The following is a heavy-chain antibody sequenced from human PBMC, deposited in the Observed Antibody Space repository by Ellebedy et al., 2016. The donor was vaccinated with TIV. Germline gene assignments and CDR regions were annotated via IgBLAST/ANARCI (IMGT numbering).Heavy chain of an antibody. CDR1: GFTFSSYW. CDR3: ARSSSAYWYFDL. CDR2: IYNDGTRT. V-gene: IGHV3-74*01. J-gene: IGHJ2*01. Sequence: GESLKISCAASGFTFSSYWMHWVRQVPGKGLVWLSRIYNDGTRTSYADSVKGRFTISRDNAKNSVYLRVNDPRDEDTAVYFCARSSSAYWYFDLWGRGTLVTVSS.